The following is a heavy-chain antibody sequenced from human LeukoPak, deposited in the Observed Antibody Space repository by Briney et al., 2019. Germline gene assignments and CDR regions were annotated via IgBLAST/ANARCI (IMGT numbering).Heavy chain of an antibody. CDR2: ISYDDSNK. CDR1: GFTFSSYT. J-gene: IGHJ3*01. V-gene: IGHV3-30*04. CDR3: ARGRFYSWELRGAFDV. Sequence: GGSLRLSCAASGFTFSSYTMHWVRQAPGKGLEWVALISYDDSNKYCADSVKGRFTISRDNPANTLYLQMNSLRADDTAVYYCARGRFYSWELRGAFDVWGQGTMVTVSS. D-gene: IGHD1-26*01.